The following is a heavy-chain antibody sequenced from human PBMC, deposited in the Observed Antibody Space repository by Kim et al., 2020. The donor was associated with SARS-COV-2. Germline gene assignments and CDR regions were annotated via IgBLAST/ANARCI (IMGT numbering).Heavy chain of an antibody. J-gene: IGHJ4*02. CDR3: ARGAYGDVSFDY. CDR2: ISARDGHA. V-gene: IGHV1-18*04. Sequence: ASVKVSCKACGYMFTSYGFSWVRQAPGQGLEWLGWISARDGHAKYGQKVQGRVVMTTDTSTNTAYMELWSLRSDDTAMYYCARGAYGDVSFDYWGQGTLVPVSA. D-gene: IGHD4-17*01. CDR1: GYMFTSYG.